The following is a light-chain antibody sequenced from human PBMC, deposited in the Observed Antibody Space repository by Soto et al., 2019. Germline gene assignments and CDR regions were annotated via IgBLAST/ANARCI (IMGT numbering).Light chain of an antibody. CDR3: MQGRHWPYT. V-gene: IGKV2-30*02. CDR1: QSLIHSDGNTY. CDR2: HVS. Sequence: VVVPQSPLSLPVTLGQPASISCRSSQSLIHSDGNTYLHWFQQRPGQSPRRLIYHVSTRDSGAPDRFSGSGSGTDFTLEISRVEAEDVGVYYCMQGRHWPYTFGPGTTVDIK. J-gene: IGKJ3*01.